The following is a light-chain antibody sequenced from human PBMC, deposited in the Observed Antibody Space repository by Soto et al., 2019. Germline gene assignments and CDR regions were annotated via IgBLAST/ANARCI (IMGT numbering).Light chain of an antibody. V-gene: IGLV2-14*01. J-gene: IGLJ1*01. Sequence: QSVLTQPASVSGSPGQSITISCPGTRSDDGGYNYVSWYQQHPGKAPKFMIYDVSNRPSGVSNRFSGSKSGNTASLTISGLQAEDEADYYCSSYTTSNTRQIVFGTGTKVTVL. CDR2: DVS. CDR1: RSDDGGYNY. CDR3: SSYTTSNTRQIV.